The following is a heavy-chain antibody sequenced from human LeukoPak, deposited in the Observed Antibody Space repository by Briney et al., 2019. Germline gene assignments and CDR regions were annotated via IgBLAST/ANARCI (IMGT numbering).Heavy chain of an antibody. V-gene: IGHV4-61*02. CDR2: IYTSGST. CDR3: ASGTVSSGYYYRYYYYMDV. Sequence: SETLSLTCTVSGGSISSGSYYWRWLRQPAGKGLEWIGRIYTSGSTNYNPSLKSRVTISVDTSKNQFSLKLSSVTAADTAVYYCASGTVSSGYYYRYYYYMDVWGKGTTVTVSS. CDR1: GGSISSGSYY. J-gene: IGHJ6*03. D-gene: IGHD3-22*01.